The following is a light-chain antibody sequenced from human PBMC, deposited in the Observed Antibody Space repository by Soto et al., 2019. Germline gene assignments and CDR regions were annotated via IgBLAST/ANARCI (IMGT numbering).Light chain of an antibody. CDR2: GAS. J-gene: IGKJ4*01. CDR1: QSISSL. CDR3: QQSYNTPLT. Sequence: DIQMTQSPSSLPASVGDRVTITCRASQSISSLLNWYQQKPGKAPKLIIYGASSLQSGVPSRFSGSESRTDVTLTISTLQPEDFATYYCQQSYNTPLTFDGGTKVEIK. V-gene: IGKV1-39*01.